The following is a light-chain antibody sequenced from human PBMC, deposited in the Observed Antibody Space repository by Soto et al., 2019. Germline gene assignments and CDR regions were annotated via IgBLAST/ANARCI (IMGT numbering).Light chain of an antibody. CDR3: QQSYSTPPT. V-gene: IGKV1-39*01. Sequence: DIQMTQSPSSLSASVGDRVTITCRASQSISIYLNWYQQKPGKAPKFLIYAASSLQSGVPSRFSGSGSGTDFPLTISSLQPEDFATYYCQQSYSTPPTFGQGTKVEIK. CDR2: AAS. J-gene: IGKJ1*01. CDR1: QSISIY.